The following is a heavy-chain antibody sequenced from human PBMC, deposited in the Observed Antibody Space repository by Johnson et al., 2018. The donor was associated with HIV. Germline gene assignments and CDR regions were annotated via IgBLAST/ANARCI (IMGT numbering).Heavy chain of an antibody. V-gene: IGHV3-15*01. CDR1: GFTFSNAW. J-gene: IGHJ3*02. CDR3: TSEGAFYDAFDI. CDR2: LKSKPDGGTT. Sequence: VQLVESGGGLVKPGGSLRLSCAASGFTFSNAWMTWVRQAPGKGLEWVGRLKSKPDGGTTDYAAPVTGRFTISRDDSKDTLYLQINSLKTEDTAVYYCTSEGAFYDAFDIWGQGAMVTVSS. D-gene: IGHD3-16*01.